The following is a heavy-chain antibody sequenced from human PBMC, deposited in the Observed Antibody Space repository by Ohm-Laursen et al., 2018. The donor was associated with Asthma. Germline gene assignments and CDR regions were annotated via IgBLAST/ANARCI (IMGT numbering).Heavy chain of an antibody. Sequence: SLRLSCAASGIPFSSFAMSWVRQAPGKGLEWVSGIPGSGDTTYYADSVKGRFTISRDNSKNTLYLHMATLTAEDTAVYYCAKGVFSTGDHSRVYDSWGQGTLVAVSS. D-gene: IGHD1-1*01. CDR2: IPGSGDTT. J-gene: IGHJ4*02. V-gene: IGHV3-23*01. CDR3: AKGVFSTGDHSRVYDS. CDR1: GIPFSSFA.